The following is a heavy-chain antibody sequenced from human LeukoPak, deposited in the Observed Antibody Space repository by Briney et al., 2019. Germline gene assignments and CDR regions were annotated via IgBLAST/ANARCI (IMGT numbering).Heavy chain of an antibody. CDR1: GFTFSSYS. CDR2: ISSSSSYI. CDR3: ARDREETTVTTWDY. Sequence: GGSLRLSCAASGFTFSSYSMNWVRQAPGKGLEWVSSISSSSSYIYYADSVKGRFTISRDNAKNSLYLQMNSLRAEETAVYYCARDREETTVTTWDYWGQGTLVTVSS. D-gene: IGHD4-11*01. J-gene: IGHJ4*02. V-gene: IGHV3-21*01.